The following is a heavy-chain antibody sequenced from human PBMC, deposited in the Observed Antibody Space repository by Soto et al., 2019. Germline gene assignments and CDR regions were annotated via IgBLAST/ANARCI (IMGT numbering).Heavy chain of an antibody. V-gene: IGHV1-69*04. CDR3: ARDRYCSGGSCYSGEL. J-gene: IGHJ4*02. CDR1: GGAFSSCT. Sequence: ASVKVTCAACGGAFSSCTIRWVRQAHSQGLEWMGRIIPILGIANYAQKFQGRVTITADNSTSTAYMELSSLRSEDTAVYYCARDRYCSGGSCYSGELWCQGTLVTVSS. D-gene: IGHD2-15*01. CDR2: IIPILGIA.